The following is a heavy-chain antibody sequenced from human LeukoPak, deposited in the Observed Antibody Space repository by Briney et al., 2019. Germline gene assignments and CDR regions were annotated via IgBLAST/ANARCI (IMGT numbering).Heavy chain of an antibody. V-gene: IGHV3-7*01. Sequence: GGSLRLSCAASGFTFNTYWMSWVRQAPGKGLEWVANKKQDGSEKHYLDSVKGRFTISRDNAKNSLYLEMNSLRAEDTAVYYCARERREYSGSYRIFDYWGQGTLVTVSS. CDR2: KKQDGSEK. D-gene: IGHD1-26*01. J-gene: IGHJ4*02. CDR1: GFTFNTYW. CDR3: ARERREYSGSYRIFDY.